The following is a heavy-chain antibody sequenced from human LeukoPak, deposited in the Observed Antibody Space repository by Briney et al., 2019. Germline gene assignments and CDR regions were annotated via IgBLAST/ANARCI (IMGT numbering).Heavy chain of an antibody. CDR3: ASAPPIAAPRTGFYYYGMDV. CDR2: VSYSGST. J-gene: IGHJ6*02. Sequence: PSETLSLTCSVSGGSIATGFYYWVWIRQPPGKGLEWLGGVSYSGSTYYNPSLQSRVSISVDTSKNQFSLRLSSVTAADTAVYYCASAPPIAAPRTGFYYYGMDVWGQGTTVTVSS. D-gene: IGHD6-13*01. CDR1: GGSIATGFYY. V-gene: IGHV4-39*01.